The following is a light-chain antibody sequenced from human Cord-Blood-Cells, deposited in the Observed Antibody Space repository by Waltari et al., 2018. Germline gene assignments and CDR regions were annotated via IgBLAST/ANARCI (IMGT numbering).Light chain of an antibody. J-gene: IGKJ2*01. Sequence: EIVMTQSPATLSVSPGERATLSCRASQGVSSNLAWYQQKPGQAPRLLIYGASTRATGIPARFSGSGSGTEFTLTISILQSEDFAVYYCQQYNNWPRTFGQGTKLEIK. CDR1: QGVSSN. CDR3: QQYNNWPRT. V-gene: IGKV3-15*01. CDR2: GAS.